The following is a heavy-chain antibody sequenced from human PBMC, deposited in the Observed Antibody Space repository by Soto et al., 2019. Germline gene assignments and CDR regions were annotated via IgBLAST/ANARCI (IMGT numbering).Heavy chain of an antibody. CDR2: IYYSGRT. V-gene: IGHV4-59*01. CDR1: GGSIRDYC. D-gene: IGHD4-17*01. CDR3: ARVGGDDFGDSGGFDY. J-gene: IGHJ4*02. Sequence: SDPVSLTCTVSGGSIRDYCWTWIRQPPGQGLESILYIYYSGRTNYNPSLKSRVSISVDTSKNHFSLQLRSVTAADTAVYYCARVGGDDFGDSGGFDYWGQGTLVTVSS.